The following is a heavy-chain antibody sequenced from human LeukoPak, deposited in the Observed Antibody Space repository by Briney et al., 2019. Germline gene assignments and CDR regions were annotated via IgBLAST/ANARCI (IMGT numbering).Heavy chain of an antibody. D-gene: IGHD3-10*01. CDR3: AGLWFGEPRERWFDP. CDR2: ISSSSSYI. Sequence: SGGSLRLSCAASGFTFSSYSMNWIRQAPGKGLEWVSSISSSSSYIYYADSVKGRFTISRDNAKNSLYLQMNSLRAEDTAVYYCAGLWFGEPRERWFDPWGQGTLVTVSS. J-gene: IGHJ5*02. CDR1: GFTFSSYS. V-gene: IGHV3-21*01.